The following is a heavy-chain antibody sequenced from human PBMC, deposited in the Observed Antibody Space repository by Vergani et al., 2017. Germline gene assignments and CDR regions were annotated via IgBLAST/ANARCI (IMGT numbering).Heavy chain of an antibody. CDR1: GLSFSNYA. Sequence: VQLVESGGGLVQPGGSLRLSCAVSGLSFSNYAMSWVRQAPGKGLEWVSVISVSGSNTYYADSVKGRFTISRDNSKNTLYLQMNSLRADDTAVYYCADSSVYETAEYFQQLGQGTLVTVSS. CDR2: ISVSGSNT. V-gene: IGHV3-23*04. J-gene: IGHJ1*01. D-gene: IGHD3-22*01. CDR3: ADSSVYETAEYFQQ.